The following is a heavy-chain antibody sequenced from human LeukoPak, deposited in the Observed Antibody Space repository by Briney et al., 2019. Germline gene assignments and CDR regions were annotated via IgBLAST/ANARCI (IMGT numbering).Heavy chain of an antibody. V-gene: IGHV3-74*01. D-gene: IGHD3-3*01. CDR3: ARTLDLLEWSRSGPYFQH. Sequence: GGSLRLSCTASGFTLRNYWMHWVRQVPGKRLVWVSRISGDGSVANYADSVQGRFTISRDNAKTSLYLQMNSLTAEDTAVYYCARTLDLLEWSRSGPYFQHWGQGTLLTVSS. CDR2: ISGDGSVA. CDR1: GFTLRNYW. J-gene: IGHJ1*01.